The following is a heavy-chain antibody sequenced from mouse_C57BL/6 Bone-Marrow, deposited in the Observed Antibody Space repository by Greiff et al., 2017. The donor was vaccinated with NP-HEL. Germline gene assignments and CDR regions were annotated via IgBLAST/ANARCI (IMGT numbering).Heavy chain of an antibody. CDR2: IDPENGDT. Sequence: VQLKQSGAELVRPGASVKLSCTASGFNIKDDYMHWVKQRPEQGLEWIGWIDPENGDTEYASKFQGKATITADTSSNTAYLQLSSLTSEDTAVYYCTTGSSGYVPYWGQGTLVTVSA. D-gene: IGHD3-2*02. V-gene: IGHV14-4*01. CDR3: TTGSSGYVPY. J-gene: IGHJ3*01. CDR1: GFNIKDDY.